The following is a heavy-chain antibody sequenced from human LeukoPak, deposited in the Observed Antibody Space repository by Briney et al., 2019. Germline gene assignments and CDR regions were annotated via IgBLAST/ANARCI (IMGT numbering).Heavy chain of an antibody. CDR3: ARSCQLCDYYYCYMDV. CDR1: GYTFTGYY. CDR2: INPSGGST. V-gene: IGHV1-46*01. J-gene: IGHJ6*03. Sequence: ASVKVSCKASGYTFTGYYMHWVRQAPGQGLEWMGIINPSGGSTSYAQKFQGRVTMTRDMSTSTVYMELSSLRSEDTAVYYCARSCQLCDYYYCYMDVWGKGTTVTVSS. D-gene: IGHD2-21*01.